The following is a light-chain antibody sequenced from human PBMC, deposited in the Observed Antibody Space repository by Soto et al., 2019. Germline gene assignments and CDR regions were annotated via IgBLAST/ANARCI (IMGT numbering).Light chain of an antibody. Sequence: EIVLTQSAGTLSLSPGERATLSCRASQSVANNFLACYQQTPCQAPRLLISDASRTATGTPDRFSGSGSGTDFTLTISRLEPEDCAVYYCQQDASSPITFGQGTRLEIK. CDR3: QQDASSPIT. CDR2: DAS. V-gene: IGKV3-20*01. CDR1: QSVANNF. J-gene: IGKJ5*01.